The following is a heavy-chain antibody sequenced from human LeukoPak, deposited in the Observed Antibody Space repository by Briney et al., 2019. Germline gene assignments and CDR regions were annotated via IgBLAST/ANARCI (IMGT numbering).Heavy chain of an antibody. V-gene: IGHV3-64*01. CDR2: ISSNGGST. CDR1: GFTFSSYA. D-gene: IGHD6-19*01. J-gene: IGHJ4*02. CDR3: AKPIAVAAPYFDY. Sequence: QPGGSLRLSCAASGFTFSSYAMHWVRQAPGKGLEYVSTISSNGGSTYYANSVKGRFTISRDNSKNTLYLQMNSLRAEDTAVYYCAKPIAVAAPYFDYWGQGTLVTVSS.